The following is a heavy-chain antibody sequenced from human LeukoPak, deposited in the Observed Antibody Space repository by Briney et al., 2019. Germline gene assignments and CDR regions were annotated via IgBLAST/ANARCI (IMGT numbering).Heavy chain of an antibody. CDR1: GFTFSDYY. CDR3: ARYYYDSSGYYYFSFDY. D-gene: IGHD3-22*01. CDR2: ISSSGSTI. V-gene: IGHV3-11*01. J-gene: IGHJ4*02. Sequence: GGSLRLSCAASGFTFSDYYMSWIRQAPGKGLEWVSYISSSGSTIYYADSVKGRFTISRDNAKNSLYLQMNSLRAEDTAVYYCARYYYDSSGYYYFSFDYWGQGTLVTVSS.